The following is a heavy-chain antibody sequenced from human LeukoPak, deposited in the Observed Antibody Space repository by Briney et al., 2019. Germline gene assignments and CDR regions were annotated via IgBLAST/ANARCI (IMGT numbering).Heavy chain of an antibody. V-gene: IGHV3-23*01. Sequence: PGGSLRLSCAASRFTFSSYAMSWVRQAPGKGLEWVSAISGDGGNTYYADSVKGRFTISRDNSKNTLYLQTNSLRAEDTAVYYCAKDSSAAAGNFDYWGQGTLVTVSS. CDR1: RFTFSSYA. CDR2: ISGDGGNT. J-gene: IGHJ4*02. D-gene: IGHD6-13*01. CDR3: AKDSSAAAGNFDY.